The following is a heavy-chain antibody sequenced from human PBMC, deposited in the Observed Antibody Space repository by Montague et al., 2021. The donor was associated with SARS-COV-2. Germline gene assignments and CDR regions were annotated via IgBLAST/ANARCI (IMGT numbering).Heavy chain of an antibody. CDR1: GDSMTSGSYF. CDR2: VQTSGTS. Sequence: TLSLTCSVSGDSMTSGSYFWTWIRQPAGKGLEWIGHVQTSGTSNYNSSLRSRITMFIDTSRHQFSLVVRSVTAAATAVYFCARDRPESWRISPGLAGLFATVVHAASGMDVWGQGTTVTVS. CDR3: ARDRPESWRISPGLAGLFATVVHAASGMDV. J-gene: IGHJ6*02. D-gene: IGHD2-8*02. V-gene: IGHV4-61*09.